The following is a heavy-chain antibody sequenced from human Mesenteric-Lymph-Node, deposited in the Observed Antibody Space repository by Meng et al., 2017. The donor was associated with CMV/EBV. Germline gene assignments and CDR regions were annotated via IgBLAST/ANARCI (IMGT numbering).Heavy chain of an antibody. V-gene: IGHV4-39*07. Sequence: GSLRLSCAASGFTFSSYGMHWVRQAPGKGLEWIGSIYYSGSTYYNPSLKSRVTISVDTSKNQFSLKLSSVTAADTAVYYCAREEGEYCSSTSCYNPTYYYYGMDVWGQGTTVTVSS. CDR2: IYYSGST. J-gene: IGHJ6*02. D-gene: IGHD2-2*02. CDR3: AREEGEYCSSTSCYNPTYYYYGMDV. CDR1: GFTFSSYG.